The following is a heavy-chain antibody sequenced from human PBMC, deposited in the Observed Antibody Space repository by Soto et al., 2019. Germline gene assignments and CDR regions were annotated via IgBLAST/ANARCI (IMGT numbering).Heavy chain of an antibody. CDR1: GYSFTSYW. V-gene: IGHV5-51*01. J-gene: IGHJ4*02. CDR2: IYPGDSGT. Sequence: GGSLKLSCTGSGYSFTSYWIGWVRQMPGKGLEWVGVIYPGDSGTSYSPSVQGQVTISTDKSISTPYLQWSSLKASDTAMYYCASLLGRVQWISYYWGQGTLVTVSS. CDR3: ASLLGRVQWISYY. D-gene: IGHD6-19*01.